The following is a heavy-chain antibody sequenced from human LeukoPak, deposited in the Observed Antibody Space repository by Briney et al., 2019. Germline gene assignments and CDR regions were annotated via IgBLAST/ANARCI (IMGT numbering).Heavy chain of an antibody. V-gene: IGHV1-18*01. D-gene: IGHD6-6*01. Sequence: ASVKVSCKASGYTFTSYAMNWVRQAPGQGLEWMGWISAYNGNTNYAQKLQGRVTMTTDTSTGTAYMELRSLRSDDTAVYYCARKYIDTNWFDPWGQGTLVTVSS. CDR3: ARKYIDTNWFDP. CDR2: ISAYNGNT. CDR1: GYTFTSYA. J-gene: IGHJ5*02.